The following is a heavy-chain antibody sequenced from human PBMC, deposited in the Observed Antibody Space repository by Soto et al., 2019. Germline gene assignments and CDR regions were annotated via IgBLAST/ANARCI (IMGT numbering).Heavy chain of an antibody. CDR1: GGSISSSSYY. D-gene: IGHD2-15*01. CDR2: IYYSGST. J-gene: IGHJ3*02. V-gene: IGHV4-39*01. CDR3: ARDFCSGGSCYSWPAFDI. Sequence: SETLSLTCTVSGGSISSSSYYWGWIRQPPGKGLEWIGSIYYSGSTYYNPSLKSRVTISVDTSKNQFSLKLSSVTAADTAVYYCARDFCSGGSCYSWPAFDIWGQGTMVTVSS.